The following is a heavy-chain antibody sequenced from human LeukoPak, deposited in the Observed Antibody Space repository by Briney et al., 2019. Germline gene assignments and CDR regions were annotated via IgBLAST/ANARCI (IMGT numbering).Heavy chain of an antibody. J-gene: IGHJ3*02. CDR1: GFTFSSYA. Sequence: PGGSLRLSFAASGFTFSSYAMHWVRQAPGKGLEWVAFIRYDGSNKYYADSVKGRFTISRDNSKNTLYLQMNSLRAEDTAVYYCAKDKGTTYYDILTGFYAFDSWGQGAMVTVSS. V-gene: IGHV3-30*02. D-gene: IGHD3-9*01. CDR3: AKDKGTTYYDILTGFYAFDS. CDR2: IRYDGSNK.